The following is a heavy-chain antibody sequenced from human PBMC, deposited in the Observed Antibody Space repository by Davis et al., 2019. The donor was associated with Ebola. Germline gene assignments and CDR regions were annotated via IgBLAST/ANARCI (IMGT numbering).Heavy chain of an antibody. CDR2: IRYDGGDK. V-gene: IGHV3-30*02. Sequence: PGGSLRLSCAASGFTFSSYGMHWVRQAPGKGLEWVAFIRYDGGDKYHADSVKGRFTISRDNSKKTLYLQMNSLRAEDTAVYYCAKSGLSFGVVKYHYGMDVWGKGTTVTVSS. CDR3: AKSGLSFGVVKYHYGMDV. CDR1: GFTFSSYG. J-gene: IGHJ6*04. D-gene: IGHD3-3*01.